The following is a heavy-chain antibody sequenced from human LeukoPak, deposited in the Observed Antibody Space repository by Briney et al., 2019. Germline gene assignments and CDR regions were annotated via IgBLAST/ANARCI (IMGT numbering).Heavy chain of an antibody. D-gene: IGHD2-8*01. CDR3: AREDNTKIDY. V-gene: IGHV4-31*03. CDR2: IYYSGST. CDR1: GGSISSGGYY. Sequence: SETLSLTCTVSGGSISSGGYYWSWIRQHPGQGLEWIGYIYYSGSTYYNPSLKSRVTISVDTSKNQFSLKLSSVTAADTAVYYCAREDNTKIDYWGQGTLVTVSS. J-gene: IGHJ4*02.